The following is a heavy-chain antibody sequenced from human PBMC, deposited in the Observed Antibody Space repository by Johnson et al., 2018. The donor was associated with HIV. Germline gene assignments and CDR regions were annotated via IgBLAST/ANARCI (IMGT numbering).Heavy chain of an antibody. CDR1: GFTVSSNY. CDR2: IYSGGST. CDR3: ARVIPDSSGIRYDAFDI. Sequence: VQLVESGGGVVQPGGSLRLSCAASGFTVSSNYMSWVRQAPGKGLEWVSVIYSGGSTYYADSVKGRFTISRDNSKNTLYLQMNSLRAEDTAVYYCARVIPDSSGIRYDAFDIWGQGTMVTVSS. V-gene: IGHV3-66*01. J-gene: IGHJ3*02. D-gene: IGHD3-22*01.